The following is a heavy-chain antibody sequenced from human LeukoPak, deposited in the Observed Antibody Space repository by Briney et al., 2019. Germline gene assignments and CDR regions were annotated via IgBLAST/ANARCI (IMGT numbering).Heavy chain of an antibody. CDR3: ARMGYSSSWS. J-gene: IGHJ4*02. V-gene: IGHV4-34*01. CDR1: GGSFSGYY. Sequence: SETLSLTCAVYGGSFSGYYWSWIRQPPGKGLEWIGEINHSGSTSYNPSLKSRVTISVDTSKNQFSLKLSSVTAADTAVYYCARMGYSSSWSWGQGTLVTVSS. CDR2: INHSGST. D-gene: IGHD6-13*01.